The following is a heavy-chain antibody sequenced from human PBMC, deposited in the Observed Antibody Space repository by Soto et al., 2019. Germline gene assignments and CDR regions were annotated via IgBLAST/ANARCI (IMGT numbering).Heavy chain of an antibody. D-gene: IGHD6-13*01. Sequence: NPSETLSLTCAVYGGSFSGYYWSWIRQPPGKGLEWIGEINHSGSTNYNPSLKSRVTISVDTSKNQFSLKLSSVTAADTAVYYCARREQQLRLFDYWGKGTLVTVSS. CDR2: INHSGST. CDR1: GGSFSGYY. CDR3: ARREQQLRLFDY. J-gene: IGHJ4*02. V-gene: IGHV4-34*01.